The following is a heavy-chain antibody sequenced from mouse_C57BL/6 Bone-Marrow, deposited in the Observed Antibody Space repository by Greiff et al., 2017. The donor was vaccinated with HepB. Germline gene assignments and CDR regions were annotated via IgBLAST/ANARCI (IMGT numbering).Heavy chain of an antibody. D-gene: IGHD1-1*01. J-gene: IGHJ1*03. CDR1: GYAFTNYL. CDR2: INPGSGGT. CDR3: ARSGYYYGSSYWYFDV. Sequence: QVQLQQSGAELVRPGTSVKVSCKASGYAFTNYLIEWVKQRPGQGLEWIGVINPGSGGTNYNEKFKGKATLTADKSSSTAYMQLSSLTSEDSAVYFCARSGYYYGSSYWYFDVWGTGTTVTVSS. V-gene: IGHV1-54*01.